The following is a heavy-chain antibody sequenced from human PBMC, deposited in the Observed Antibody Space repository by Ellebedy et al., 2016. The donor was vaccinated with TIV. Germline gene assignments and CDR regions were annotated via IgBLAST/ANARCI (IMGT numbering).Heavy chain of an antibody. CDR1: GFTFSSYE. CDR2: ISSSGSTI. CDR3: ARDAGGDVSTWYFDL. D-gene: IGHD3-16*01. J-gene: IGHJ2*01. Sequence: GESLKISCAASGFTFSSYEMNWVRQAPGKGLEWVSYISSSGSTIYYADSVKGRFTISRDNAKNSLYLQMNSLRAEDTAVYYCARDAGGDVSTWYFDLWGRGTLVTVSS. V-gene: IGHV3-48*03.